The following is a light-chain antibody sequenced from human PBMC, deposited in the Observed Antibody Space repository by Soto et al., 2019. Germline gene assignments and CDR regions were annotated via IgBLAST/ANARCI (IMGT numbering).Light chain of an antibody. CDR1: QSVSSSY. CDR2: GAS. J-gene: IGKJ1*01. Sequence: EIVLTQSPDTLSLSPGEGATLSCRASQSVSSSYLAWYQQNRGQAPRLLIYGASTRATGTPDRFSGSGSGTDFTLTITRLEPEDFAVYYCQQYGSSRWTFGQGTKVEIK. CDR3: QQYGSSRWT. V-gene: IGKV3-20*01.